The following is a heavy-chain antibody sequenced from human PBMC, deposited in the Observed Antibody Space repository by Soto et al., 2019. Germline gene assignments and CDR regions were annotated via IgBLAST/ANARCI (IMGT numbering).Heavy chain of an antibody. V-gene: IGHV3-30*18. D-gene: IGHD6-6*01. CDR3: AKGGIAARPDRLDLDY. CDR1: GFTFSSYG. CDR2: ISYDGSNK. Sequence: GESLKISCAASGFTFSSYGMHWVRQAPGKGLEWVAVISYDGSNKYYADSVKGRFTISRDNSKNTLYLQMNSLRAEDTAVYYCAKGGIAARPDRLDLDYWGQGTLVTVSS. J-gene: IGHJ4*02.